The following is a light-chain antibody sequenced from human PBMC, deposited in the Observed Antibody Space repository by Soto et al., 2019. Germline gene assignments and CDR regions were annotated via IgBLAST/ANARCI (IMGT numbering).Light chain of an antibody. CDR3: SSYTSSSTYV. V-gene: IGLV2-14*01. CDR1: SSDVGGYNY. J-gene: IGLJ1*01. CDR2: DVS. Sequence: QSVLTQPDSVSGSPGQSITISCTGTSSDVGGYNYVSWYQQHPGKAPKLMIYDVSNRPSGVSNRFSSSKSGNTASLTISGLQAEDEDDYYCSSYTSSSTYVFGTGTKLTVL.